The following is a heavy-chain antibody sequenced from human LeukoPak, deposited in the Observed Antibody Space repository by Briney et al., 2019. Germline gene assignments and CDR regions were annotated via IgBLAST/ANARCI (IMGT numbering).Heavy chain of an antibody. CDR3: ARDLGASTVIFFDY. Sequence: GASVKVSCKASGGTFSSYAISWVRQAPGQGLEWMGGIIPIFGTANYAQKFQGRVTMTTDTSTSTAYMELTSLRSDDTAVYYCARDLGASTVIFFDYWGQGILVTVSS. CDR2: IIPIFGTA. J-gene: IGHJ4*02. D-gene: IGHD4-17*01. CDR1: GGTFSSYA. V-gene: IGHV1-69*05.